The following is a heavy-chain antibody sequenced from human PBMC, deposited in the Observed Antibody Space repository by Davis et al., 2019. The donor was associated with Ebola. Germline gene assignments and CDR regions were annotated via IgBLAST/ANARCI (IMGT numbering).Heavy chain of an antibody. CDR2: IYPGDSSV. CDR1: GYTFPTFW. V-gene: IGHV5-51*01. D-gene: IGHD4-17*01. J-gene: IGHJ4*02. CDR3: ARLMRSTGDYEFDY. Sequence: GESLKISCEGSGYTFPTFWIGWVRQMPGKGLESVGLIYPGDSSVRYSPSFQGQVTISADKSIGAAYLQWKSLKASDTAIYYCARLMRSTGDYEFDYWGQGTLVTVSS.